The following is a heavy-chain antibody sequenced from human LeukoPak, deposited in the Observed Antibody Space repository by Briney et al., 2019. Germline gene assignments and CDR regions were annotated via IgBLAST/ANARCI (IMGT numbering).Heavy chain of an antibody. Sequence: GGSLRLSCAASGFTFSNYWMSWVRQAPGKGLEWVASIKPDGSDKYYVDSVKGRFTISRDNARTSLYLQMNSLRAEDTAVYYCARVAPGHDIGRGYFDYWGQGTLVTVSS. V-gene: IGHV3-7*01. CDR3: ARVAPGHDIGRGYFDY. D-gene: IGHD2-21*01. J-gene: IGHJ4*02. CDR2: IKPDGSDK. CDR1: GFTFSNYW.